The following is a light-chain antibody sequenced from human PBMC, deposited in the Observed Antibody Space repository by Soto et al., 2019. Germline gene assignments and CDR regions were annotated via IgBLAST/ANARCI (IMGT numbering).Light chain of an antibody. J-gene: IGKJ5*01. Sequence: DIQMNQYPSSLSASVGARVTTTCLASQSISSYLNWYQQKPGKAPKLLIYAASSLQSGVPSRFSGSGSGTDFTLTISILQPEDFATYYSQQSYSTPIAVGQGTLLEIK. V-gene: IGKV1-39*01. CDR3: QQSYSTPIA. CDR2: AAS. CDR1: QSISSY.